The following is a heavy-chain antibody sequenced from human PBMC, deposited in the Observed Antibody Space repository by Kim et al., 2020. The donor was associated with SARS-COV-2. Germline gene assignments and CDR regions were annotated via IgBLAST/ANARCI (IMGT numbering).Heavy chain of an antibody. CDR3: GRVGRWSYYRTIDY. J-gene: IGHJ4*02. CDR1: GFTFSDYY. Sequence: GGSLRLSCAASGFTFSDYYMDWVRQAPGKGLEWVGRTRNKANSYTTEYAASVKGRFTISRDDSKKSVYLQMNSLRTEDTAVYYCGRVGRWSYYRTIDYWGQGTLVTVSS. CDR2: TRNKANSYTT. D-gene: IGHD3-10*01. V-gene: IGHV3-72*01.